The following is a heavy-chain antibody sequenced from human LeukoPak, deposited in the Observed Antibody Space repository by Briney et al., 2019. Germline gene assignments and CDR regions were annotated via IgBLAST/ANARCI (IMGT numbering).Heavy chain of an antibody. CDR2: IISSSSTI. D-gene: IGHD3-16*02. V-gene: IGHV3-48*04. J-gene: IGHJ3*02. CDR1: GFTFSSYS. CDR3: ARDGLRLGELSLRDAFDI. Sequence: PGGSLRLSCAASGFTFSSYSMNWVRQAPGKGLEWVSYIISSSSTIYYADSVKGRFTISRDNAKNSLYLQMNSLRAEDTAVYYCARDGLRLGELSLRDAFDIWGQGTMVTVSS.